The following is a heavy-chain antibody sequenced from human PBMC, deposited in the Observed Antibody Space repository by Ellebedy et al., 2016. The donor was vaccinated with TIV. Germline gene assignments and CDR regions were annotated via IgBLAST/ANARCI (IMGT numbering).Heavy chain of an antibody. J-gene: IGHJ6*02. V-gene: IGHV4-34*01. CDR3: ARARYYDMDV. CDR2: INHSGST. Sequence: MPSETLSLTCAVYVGSFSGYYWSWIRQPPGKGLEWIGEINHSGSTNYNPSLKSRVTISVDTSKNQFSLKLSSVTAADTAVYYCARARYYDMDVWGQGTTVTVSS. CDR1: VGSFSGYY.